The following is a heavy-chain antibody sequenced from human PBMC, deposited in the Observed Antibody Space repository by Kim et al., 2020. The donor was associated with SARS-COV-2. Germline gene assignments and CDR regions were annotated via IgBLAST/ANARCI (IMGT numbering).Heavy chain of an antibody. CDR3: AREIAVAGTNYYGMDV. Sequence: GGSLRLSCAASGFTFSSYSMNWVRQAPGKGLEWVSSISSSSSYIYYADSVKGRFTISRDNAKNSLYLQMNSLRAEDTAVYYCAREIAVAGTNYYGMDVWGQGTTVTVSS. D-gene: IGHD6-19*01. V-gene: IGHV3-21*01. CDR2: ISSSSSYI. CDR1: GFTFSSYS. J-gene: IGHJ6*02.